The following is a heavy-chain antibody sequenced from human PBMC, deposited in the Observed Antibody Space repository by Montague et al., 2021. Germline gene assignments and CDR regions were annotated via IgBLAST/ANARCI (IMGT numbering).Heavy chain of an antibody. D-gene: IGHD5-18*01. V-gene: IGHV3-74*01. CDR3: VRDRPTAWFGS. CDR1: GFSFSSLW. CDR2: ITSDGSGT. J-gene: IGHJ5*01. Sequence: SLRLSCAASGFSFSSLWMHWVRQAPGKGLVWVSQITSDGSGTNYADSVKGRFTISRDNAKSTLYLQMNSLRDEDTAVYYCVRDRPTAWFGSWGQGTLVTVSS.